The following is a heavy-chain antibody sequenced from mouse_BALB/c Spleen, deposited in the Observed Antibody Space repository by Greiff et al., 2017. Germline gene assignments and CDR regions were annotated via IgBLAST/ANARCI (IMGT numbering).Heavy chain of an antibody. CDR3: ARNEVTTVVVYYAMDY. CDR2: IWSGGST. D-gene: IGHD1-1*01. V-gene: IGHV2-2*02. Sequence: VKLMESGPGLVQPSQSLSITCTVSGFSLTSYGVHWVRQSPGKGLEWLGVIWSGGSTDYNAAFISRLSISKDNSKSQVFFKMNSLQANDTAIYYCARNEVTTVVVYYAMDYWGQGTSVTVSS. J-gene: IGHJ4*01. CDR1: GFSLTSYG.